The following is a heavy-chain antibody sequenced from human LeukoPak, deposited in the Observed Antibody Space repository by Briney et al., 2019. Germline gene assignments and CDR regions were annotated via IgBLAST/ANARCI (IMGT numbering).Heavy chain of an antibody. D-gene: IGHD1-26*01. Sequence: ASVKVSCKASGYTFTGYYMHWVRQAPGQGLEWMGWINPNSGGTNYAQKFQGRVTMIRDTSISTAYMELSRLRSDDTAVYYCASGSYWGNHWFDPWGQGTLVTVSS. J-gene: IGHJ5*02. CDR3: ASGSYWGNHWFDP. V-gene: IGHV1-2*02. CDR2: INPNSGGT. CDR1: GYTFTGYY.